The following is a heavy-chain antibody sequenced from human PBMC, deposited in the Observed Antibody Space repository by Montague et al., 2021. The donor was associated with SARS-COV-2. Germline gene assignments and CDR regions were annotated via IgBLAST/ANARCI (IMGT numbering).Heavy chain of an antibody. D-gene: IGHD1-1*01. Sequence: SETLSLTCTVSGGSITVSRYDWGWIRQPPGKGLEWIGSVNYTGTTSYNASLKSRLTISVDTSENQFSLKMTSVTASDTAVYYCARQRANAGSFDIWGQGTMVTVSS. CDR3: ARQRANAGSFDI. CDR1: GGSITVSRYD. V-gene: IGHV4-39*01. J-gene: IGHJ3*02. CDR2: VNYTGTT.